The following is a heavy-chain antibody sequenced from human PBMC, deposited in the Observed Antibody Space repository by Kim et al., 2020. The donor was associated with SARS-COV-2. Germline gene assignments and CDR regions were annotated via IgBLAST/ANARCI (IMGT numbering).Heavy chain of an antibody. Sequence: ASVKVSCRASGYTFTSHAIHWVRQAPGQGLEWMGWINTGNGDTKYSQNFQGRVTITRDTSASTAYMDLSSLRFEDTARYYCARGGWYYYWGQGTLVTVSS. CDR3: ARGGWYYY. V-gene: IGHV1-3*04. J-gene: IGHJ4*02. D-gene: IGHD6-19*01. CDR2: INTGNGDT. CDR1: GYTFTSHA.